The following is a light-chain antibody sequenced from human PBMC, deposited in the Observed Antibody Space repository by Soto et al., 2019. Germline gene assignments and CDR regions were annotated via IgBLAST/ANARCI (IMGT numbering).Light chain of an antibody. CDR3: QQYNNLPLWT. J-gene: IGKJ1*01. CDR2: GAS. V-gene: IGKV3-15*01. CDR1: QSVSSN. Sequence: EIVMTQSPATLSVSPGERATLSCRASQSVSSNLAWYQQKPGQAPRLLVYGASTRPTGIPTRFSGSGSGTEFTLTISSLQSEDFAVYYCQQYNNLPLWTFVQGPKVDIK.